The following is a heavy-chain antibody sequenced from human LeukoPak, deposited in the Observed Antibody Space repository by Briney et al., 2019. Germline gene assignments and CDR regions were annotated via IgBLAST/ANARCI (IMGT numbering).Heavy chain of an antibody. V-gene: IGHV3-30*18. CDR1: GLTFSSYG. CDR2: ISYDGSNK. Sequence: GGSLRLSCAASGLTFSSYGMHWVRQAPGKGLEWVAVISYDGSNKYYADSVKGRFTISRDNSKNTLYLQMNSLRAEDTAVYYCAKDTVGGSGSYFFDYWGQGTLVTVSS. J-gene: IGHJ4*02. D-gene: IGHD3-10*01. CDR3: AKDTVGGSGSYFFDY.